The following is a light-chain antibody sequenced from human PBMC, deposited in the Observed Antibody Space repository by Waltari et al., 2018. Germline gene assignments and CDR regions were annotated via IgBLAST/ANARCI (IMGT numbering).Light chain of an antibody. V-gene: IGKV3-11*01. CDR3: QQRTKWPRT. J-gene: IGKJ1*01. CDR1: QSVSNY. CDR2: DAS. Sequence: DIVLTQSPATLSLSPGERALLSCRASQSVSNYVAWYQQKPGQAPVILISDASNRASGIPARFSGRGSGTEFTLIISSLGPEDFATYYCQQRTKWPRTFGQGT.